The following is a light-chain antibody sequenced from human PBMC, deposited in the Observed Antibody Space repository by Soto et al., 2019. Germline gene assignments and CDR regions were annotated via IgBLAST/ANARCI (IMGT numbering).Light chain of an antibody. CDR1: QGISSW. Sequence: EIQMTQSPSSVSASVGDRVTITCRASQGISSWLAWYQQKPGKAPKLLIYVASSVQSGVPSRFSGSGSGTDFTLPFCSLHSEDYATYYCQQANIFPFTFGPGTKVDI. CDR3: QQANIFPFT. V-gene: IGKV1-12*01. CDR2: VAS. J-gene: IGKJ3*01.